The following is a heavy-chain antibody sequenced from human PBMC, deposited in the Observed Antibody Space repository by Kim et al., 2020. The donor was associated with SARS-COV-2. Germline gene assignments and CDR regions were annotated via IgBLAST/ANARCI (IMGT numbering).Heavy chain of an antibody. D-gene: IGHD1-1*01. Sequence: YAQKFQGRVTMTRDTSIRTAYMALSRLRSDDTAVYYCARDHQLRLGVGYWGQGTLVTVSS. V-gene: IGHV1-2*02. J-gene: IGHJ4*02. CDR3: ARDHQLRLGVGY.